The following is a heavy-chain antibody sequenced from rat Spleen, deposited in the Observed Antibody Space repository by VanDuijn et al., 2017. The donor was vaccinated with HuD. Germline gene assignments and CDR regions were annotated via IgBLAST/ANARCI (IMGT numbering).Heavy chain of an antibody. V-gene: IGHV5-25*01. CDR2: ISSDGRRN. Sequence: EVQLVESGGGLVQPGRSMKLSCAASGFTFNNYDMAWIRQAPTKGLEWVATISSDGRRNYYRDSVKGRFTISRDNAKSTLYLQMDSLRSEDTATYYCARLRAYPDYWGQGVMVTVSS. D-gene: IGHD1-4*01. J-gene: IGHJ2*01. CDR1: GFTFNNYD. CDR3: ARLRAYPDY.